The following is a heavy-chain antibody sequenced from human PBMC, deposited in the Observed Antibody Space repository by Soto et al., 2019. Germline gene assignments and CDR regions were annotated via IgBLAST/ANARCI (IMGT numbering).Heavy chain of an antibody. CDR2: IDPSDSYT. CDR3: ARIDYYDTSGYYPD. Sequence: PGESLKISCKGSGHSFASYWISWVRQMPGKGLEWMGRIDPSDSYTNYSPSFEGHVTISADKSISTAFLQWSSLKASDTAMYYCARIDYYDTSGYYPDWGQGNLVTVSS. CDR1: GHSFASYW. V-gene: IGHV5-10-1*01. D-gene: IGHD3-22*01. J-gene: IGHJ4*02.